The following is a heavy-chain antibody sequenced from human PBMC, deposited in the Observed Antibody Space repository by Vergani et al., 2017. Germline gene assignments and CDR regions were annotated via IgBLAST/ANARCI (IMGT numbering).Heavy chain of an antibody. V-gene: IGHV4-61*02. CDR3: ARKRLRVVRGVIITGFKDY. CDR2: IHTSGST. J-gene: IGHJ4*02. CDR1: GGSINSHNYY. Sequence: QVQLQESGPGLVKPSQTLSLTCTVSGGSINSHNYYWSWIRQPAGNGLEWIGRIHTSGSTNYNPSLKSRVTMSEDTSKNQFSLKLSSVTAAETAVYYFARKRLRVVRGVIITGFKDYWGQGTLVTVSS. D-gene: IGHD3-10*01.